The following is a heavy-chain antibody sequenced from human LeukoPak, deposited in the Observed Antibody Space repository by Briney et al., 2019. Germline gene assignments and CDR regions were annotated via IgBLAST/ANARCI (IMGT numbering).Heavy chain of an antibody. D-gene: IGHD2-15*01. CDR2: ISAYNGNT. CDR1: GYTFTSYG. Sequence: ASVKVSCKASGYTFTSYGISWVRQAPGQGLEWMGWISAYNGNTNYARKLQGRVTMTTDTSTSTAYMELRSLRSDDTAVYYCAREYCSGGSCYSADYWGQGTLVTVSS. V-gene: IGHV1-18*01. CDR3: AREYCSGGSCYSADY. J-gene: IGHJ4*02.